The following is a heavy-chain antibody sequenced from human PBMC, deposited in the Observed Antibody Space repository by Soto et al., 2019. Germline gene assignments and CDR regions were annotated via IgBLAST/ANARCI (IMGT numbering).Heavy chain of an antibody. V-gene: IGHV4-39*01. Sequence: QLQLQESGPGLVKPSETLSLTCTVSGGSISSSSYYWGWIRQPPGKGLEWIGSIYYSGSTYYNPSLKSRVTISVDTSNNQFSLKLSSVTAADTAVYYCAIVVVPAALGRVVVAATRYFDYWGQGTLVTVSS. CDR3: AIVVVPAALGRVVVAATRYFDY. J-gene: IGHJ4*02. CDR2: IYYSGST. CDR1: GGSISSSSYY. D-gene: IGHD2-2*01.